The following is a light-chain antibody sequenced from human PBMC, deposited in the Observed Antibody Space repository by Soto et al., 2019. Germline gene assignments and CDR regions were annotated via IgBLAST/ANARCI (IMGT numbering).Light chain of an antibody. Sequence: EVVLTQSPATLSLYPGEKATLSCRASQDINTYLGWYQQKPGQPPRLLIYDASNRASGIPARFSGSGSGTDFTLTINSLEPEDFAIYYCQHRYNWPLTFGAGTKVEIK. CDR1: QDINTY. V-gene: IGKV3-11*01. CDR3: QHRYNWPLT. J-gene: IGKJ4*01. CDR2: DAS.